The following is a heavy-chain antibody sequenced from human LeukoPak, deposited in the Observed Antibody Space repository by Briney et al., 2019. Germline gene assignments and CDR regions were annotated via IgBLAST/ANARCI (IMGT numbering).Heavy chain of an antibody. D-gene: IGHD3-16*01. CDR3: ARVRQGGWFDP. Sequence: GASVKVSCKASGYTFIDYYLHCVRQAPGQGLECIGWINPNSGDTNYAQNFQGRVTMTRDTSLSTAYMEVTSLISHDTAVYYCARVRQGGWFDPWGQGTLVTVSS. J-gene: IGHJ5*02. CDR2: INPNSGDT. V-gene: IGHV1-2*02. CDR1: GYTFIDYY.